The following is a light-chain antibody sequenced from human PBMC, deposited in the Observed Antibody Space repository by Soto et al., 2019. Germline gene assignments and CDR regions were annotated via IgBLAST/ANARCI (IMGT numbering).Light chain of an antibody. Sequence: SYELTQPPSVSVAPGQTAMITCGGNNIGNKSVHWYHQRPGQAPVLVVYDDDDRPSGIPERFSGSNSGNTASLTVSGLQAEDEADYYCSSYAGSNNYVFGTGTKLTVL. J-gene: IGLJ1*01. CDR2: DDD. CDR1: NIGNKS. V-gene: IGLV3-21*02. CDR3: SSYAGSNNYV.